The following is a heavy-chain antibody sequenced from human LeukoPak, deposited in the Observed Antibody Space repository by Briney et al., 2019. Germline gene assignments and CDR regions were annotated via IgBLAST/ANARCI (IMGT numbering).Heavy chain of an antibody. Sequence: SETLSLTCAVYGGSFSGYYWSWIRQPPGKGLEWIGYIYYSGSTYYNPPLKSRVTISVDTSKNQFSLKLSSVTAADTAVYYCARASPGPVDSSGYYVYYYYGMDVWGQGTTVTVSS. J-gene: IGHJ6*02. CDR1: GGSFSGYY. V-gene: IGHV4-34*01. CDR3: ARASPGPVDSSGYYVYYYYGMDV. D-gene: IGHD3-22*01. CDR2: IYYSGST.